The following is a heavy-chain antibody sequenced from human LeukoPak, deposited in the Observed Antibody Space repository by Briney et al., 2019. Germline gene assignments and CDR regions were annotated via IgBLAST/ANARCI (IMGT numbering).Heavy chain of an antibody. D-gene: IGHD6-13*01. CDR2: IWHDGTNE. CDR3: ARDGHSSSWTY. J-gene: IGHJ4*02. Sequence: GESLKISCAASGFTFSTYGMHWVRQAPGKGLEWVAAIWHDGTNEDYADSVKGRFTVSRDNSENTLYLQMSSLRAEDTAVYYCARDGHSSSWTYWGQGTLVTVSS. CDR1: GFTFSTYG. V-gene: IGHV3-33*01.